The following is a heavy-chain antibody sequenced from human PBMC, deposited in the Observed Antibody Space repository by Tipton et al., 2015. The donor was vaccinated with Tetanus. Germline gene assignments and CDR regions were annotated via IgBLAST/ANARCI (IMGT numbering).Heavy chain of an antibody. CDR1: GGLITTGGNS. CDR2: VSFSGNT. J-gene: IGHJ1*01. Sequence: TLSLTCAVSGGLITTGGNSWGWIRQPPGKGLAWLGYVSFSGNTRYNPSLKSRVTISVDTSKNQFSLKMGSVTAADTAVYYCAGVTAQRTELYFEHWGQGTQVTVSS. CDR3: AGVTAQRTELYFEH. D-gene: IGHD2-8*02. V-gene: IGHV4-61*08.